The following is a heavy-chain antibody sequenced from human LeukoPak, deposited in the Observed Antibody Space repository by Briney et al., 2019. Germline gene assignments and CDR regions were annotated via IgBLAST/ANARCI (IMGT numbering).Heavy chain of an antibody. V-gene: IGHV1-69*06. J-gene: IGHJ4*02. CDR3: ARDPSSGCLGRFDY. CDR1: GGTFSSYA. Sequence: SVKVSCKASGGTFSSYAISWVRQAPGQGLEWMGGIIPIFGTANYAQKFQGRVTITADKSTSTAYMELSSLRSEDTAVYYCARDPSSGCLGRFDYWGQGTLVTVSS. CDR2: IIPIFGTA. D-gene: IGHD6-19*01.